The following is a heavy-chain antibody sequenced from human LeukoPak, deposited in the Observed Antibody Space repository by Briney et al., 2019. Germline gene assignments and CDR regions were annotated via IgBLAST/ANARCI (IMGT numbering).Heavy chain of an antibody. CDR2: IYPGDSDT. D-gene: IGHD4-17*01. J-gene: IGHJ4*02. CDR3: ARPFRDYGDYGPFDY. V-gene: IGHV5-51*01. CDR1: GYSFTSYW. Sequence: GESLKISCKGSGYSFTSYWIGWVRQMPGKGLEWMGIIYPGDSDTRYSPSFQGQVTISADKSISTAYLQWSSLKASDTAMYYCARPFRDYGDYGPFDYWGQGTLVTVSS.